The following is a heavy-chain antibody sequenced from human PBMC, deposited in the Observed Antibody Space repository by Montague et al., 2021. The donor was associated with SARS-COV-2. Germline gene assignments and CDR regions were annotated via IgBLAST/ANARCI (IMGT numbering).Heavy chain of an antibody. V-gene: IGHV4-59*01. CDR1: GDSISDYY. Sequence: SETLSLTCTVSGDSISDYYWSWIRQPPGMGLEWIGYIFRSGATNYNPPLKSRVIISLDTSKSQFSLRLSSVTAADTALYYCARLPPNGRWYLDLWGRGTLVTVSS. CDR3: ARLPPNGRWYLDL. CDR2: IFRSGAT. J-gene: IGHJ2*01. D-gene: IGHD2-8*01.